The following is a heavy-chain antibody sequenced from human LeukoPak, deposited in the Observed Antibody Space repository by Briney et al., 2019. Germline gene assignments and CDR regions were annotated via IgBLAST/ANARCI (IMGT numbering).Heavy chain of an antibody. Sequence: GGSLRLSCAASGFTFSSYWMSWVRQAPGKGLEWVANIKQDGGETYYVDSVKGRFTISRDNAKNSLYLQMNSLKTEDTAVYYCANSPDTYSSGAYWGQGTLVTVSS. V-gene: IGHV3-7*03. CDR3: ANSPDTYSSGAY. CDR1: GFTFSSYW. D-gene: IGHD5-18*01. CDR2: IKQDGGET. J-gene: IGHJ4*02.